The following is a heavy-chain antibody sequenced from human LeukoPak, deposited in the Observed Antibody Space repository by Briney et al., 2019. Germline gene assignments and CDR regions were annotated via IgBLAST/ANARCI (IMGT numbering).Heavy chain of an antibody. Sequence: SETLSLTCTVSGGSISSYYWSWIRQPPGKGLEWIGYIYYSGSTNYNPSLKSRVTISVDTSKNQFSLKLSSVTAADTAVYYCARHQPADHFFDYWGQGTLVTVSS. CDR1: GGSISSYY. CDR2: IYYSGST. D-gene: IGHD2-15*01. CDR3: ARHQPADHFFDY. V-gene: IGHV4-59*08. J-gene: IGHJ4*02.